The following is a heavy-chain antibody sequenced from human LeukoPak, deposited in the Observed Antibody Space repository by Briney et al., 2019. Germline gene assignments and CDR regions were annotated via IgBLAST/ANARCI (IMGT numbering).Heavy chain of an antibody. J-gene: IGHJ4*02. V-gene: IGHV1-69*01. CDR2: IIPIVGTT. Sequence: SVKVSCKASGGTFSSYAFSWVRQAPGQGLEWMGGIIPIVGTTNYAQMFQGRVTITADESTSTAYMELSSLRSEDTAVYYCASLSGDCYSLLAAVRGGDLPCTEKPYYFDYWGQGTLVTVSS. D-gene: IGHD2-21*02. CDR1: GGTFSSYA. CDR3: ASLSGDCYSLLAAVRGGDLPCTEKPYYFDY.